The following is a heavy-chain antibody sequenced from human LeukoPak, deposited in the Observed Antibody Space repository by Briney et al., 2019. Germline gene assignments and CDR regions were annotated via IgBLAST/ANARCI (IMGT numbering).Heavy chain of an antibody. J-gene: IGHJ4*02. D-gene: IGHD6-19*01. Sequence: PGGSLRLSCAAPGFTLSSNYMSWVRQPAGKGLGWVSVLYSGGATFYADSVKGRFTISRDTSKNTLYLQMNDLRADDTAVYYCTKLKGWYGEGFFDYWGQGTLVTVSS. V-gene: IGHV3-53*01. CDR3: TKLKGWYGEGFFDY. CDR2: LYSGGAT. CDR1: GFTLSSNY.